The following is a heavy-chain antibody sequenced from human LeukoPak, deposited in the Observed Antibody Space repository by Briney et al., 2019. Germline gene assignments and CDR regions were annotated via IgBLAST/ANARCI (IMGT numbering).Heavy chain of an antibody. CDR2: INPSGGST. Sequence: ASVKVSCKASGYTFTSYYMHWVRQAPGQGLEWMGIINPSGGSTSYAQKFQGRVTVTRDTSTSTVYMELSSLRSEDTAVYYCARDLEDATEDYWGQGTLVTVSS. CDR3: ARDLEDATEDY. CDR1: GYTFTSYY. J-gene: IGHJ4*02. V-gene: IGHV1-46*01.